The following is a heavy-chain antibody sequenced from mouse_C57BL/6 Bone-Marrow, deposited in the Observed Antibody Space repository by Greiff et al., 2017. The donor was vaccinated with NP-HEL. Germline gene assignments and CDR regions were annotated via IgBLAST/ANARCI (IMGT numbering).Heavy chain of an antibody. CDR3: APCYYYVFDY. V-gene: IGHV1-59*01. D-gene: IGHD1-1*01. Sequence: QVQLQQPGAELVRPGTSVKLSCKASGYTFTSYWMHWVKQRPGQGLEWIGVIDPSDSYTNYNQKFNGKATLTVDTSSSTAYMQLSSLTSEDSAVYYCAPCYYYVFDYWGKGTTLTVSS. CDR2: IDPSDSYT. CDR1: GYTFTSYW. J-gene: IGHJ2*01.